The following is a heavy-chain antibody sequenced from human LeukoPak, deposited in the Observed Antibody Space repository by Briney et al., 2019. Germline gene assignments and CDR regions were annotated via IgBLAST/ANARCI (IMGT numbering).Heavy chain of an antibody. Sequence: GGSLRLSCAASGFTFSSYWINWVRQAPGKGLEWVAKMNQDGSDKYYVDSVRGRFTISRDNAKNLLYLQMNSLRAEDTAVYYCARDFRNAGDYWGQGTLLTVSS. CDR3: ARDFRNAGDY. D-gene: IGHD1-14*01. V-gene: IGHV3-7*01. J-gene: IGHJ4*02. CDR1: GFTFSSYW. CDR2: MNQDGSDK.